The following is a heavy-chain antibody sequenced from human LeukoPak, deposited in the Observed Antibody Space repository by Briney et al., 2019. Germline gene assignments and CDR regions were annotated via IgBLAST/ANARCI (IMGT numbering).Heavy chain of an antibody. V-gene: IGHV3-7*01. J-gene: IGHJ4*02. CDR2: IKQDGSEK. Sequence: GSLRLSFAASGFTCSSYWMSWVRQAPGKGLEWVANIKQDGSEKYYVDSVKGRFTISRDNAKNSLYLQMNSLRAEDTAVYYCARIRRGWSQNWDYWGQGTLVTVSS. CDR1: GFTCSSYW. D-gene: IGHD6-19*01. CDR3: ARIRRGWSQNWDY.